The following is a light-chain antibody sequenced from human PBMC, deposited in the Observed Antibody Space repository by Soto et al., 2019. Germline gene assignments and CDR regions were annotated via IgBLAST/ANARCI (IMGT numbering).Light chain of an antibody. CDR2: GAS. V-gene: IGKV3-15*01. Sequence: EIVMTQSPATLSVSPRERATLSCRASQSVGGNLAWYQQRPGQAPRLLMYGASTRATGIPARFSGSGSGTEFTLTISSLQSEDFAFYYCQQYNNWPPTFGQGTKVDI. J-gene: IGKJ1*01. CDR3: QQYNNWPPT. CDR1: QSVGGN.